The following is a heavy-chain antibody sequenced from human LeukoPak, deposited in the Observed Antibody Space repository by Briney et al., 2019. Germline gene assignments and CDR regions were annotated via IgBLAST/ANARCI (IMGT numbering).Heavy chain of an antibody. V-gene: IGHV4-34*01. Sequence: SETLSLTCAVYGGSFSGYYWSWIRQPPGKGLEWIGEINHSGCTNYNPSLKSRVTISVDTSKNQFSLKLSSVTAADTAVYYCARGRGGYSYGQVDYWGQGTLVTVSS. CDR1: GGSFSGYY. J-gene: IGHJ4*02. CDR3: ARGRGGYSYGQVDY. D-gene: IGHD5-18*01. CDR2: INHSGCT.